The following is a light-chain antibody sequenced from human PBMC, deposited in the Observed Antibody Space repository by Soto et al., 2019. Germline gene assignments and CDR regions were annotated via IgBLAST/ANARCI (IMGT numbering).Light chain of an antibody. CDR3: QSYDSSLSGYV. J-gene: IGLJ1*01. CDR2: GNS. CDR1: SSNIGAGYD. V-gene: IGLV1-40*01. Sequence: QSVLTQPPSVSGAPGQRVTISCTGSSSNIGAGYDVNWYQQLPGTAPKFLIFGNSNRPSGVPDRFSGSKSGTSASLAIPGLQAEDEADYYCQSYDSSLSGYVFGTGTKVTVL.